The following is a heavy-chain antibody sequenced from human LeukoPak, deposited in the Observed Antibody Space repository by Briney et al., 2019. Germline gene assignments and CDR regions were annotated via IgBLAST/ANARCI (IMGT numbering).Heavy chain of an antibody. J-gene: IGHJ5*02. CDR3: ARASPLGLNWFDP. CDR2: INQSGST. CDR1: GGSFSGYY. Sequence: AETLSLTCAVYGGSFSGYYWSWVRQPPGKGLEWVGEINQSGSTNYNPSLKSRGNISVETSKNQFSLKLSSVTAADTAVYYCARASPLGLNWFDPWGQGTLVTVSS. V-gene: IGHV4-34*01. D-gene: IGHD3/OR15-3a*01.